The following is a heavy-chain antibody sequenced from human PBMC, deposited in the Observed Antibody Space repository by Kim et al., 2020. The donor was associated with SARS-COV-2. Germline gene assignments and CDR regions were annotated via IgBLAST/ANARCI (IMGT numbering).Heavy chain of an antibody. CDR3: ARDGDYGDYGEYYYYGMDV. D-gene: IGHD4-17*01. J-gene: IGHJ6*02. CDR2: ISSSSSYI. Sequence: GGSLRLSCAASGFTFSSYSMNWVRQAPGKGLEWVSSISSSSSYIYYADSVKGRFTISRDNAKNSLYLQMNSLRAEDTAVYYCARDGDYGDYGEYYYYGMDVWGQGTTVTVSS. V-gene: IGHV3-21*01. CDR1: GFTFSSYS.